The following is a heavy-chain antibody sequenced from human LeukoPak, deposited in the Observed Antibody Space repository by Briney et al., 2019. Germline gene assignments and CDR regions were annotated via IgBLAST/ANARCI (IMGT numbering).Heavy chain of an antibody. J-gene: IGHJ4*02. CDR2: ISFDGSNK. CDR3: VRDLNLGTTDSY. D-gene: IGHD4-11*01. CDR1: GFTFSSYG. V-gene: IGHV3-30*03. Sequence: TGGSLRLSCAASGFTFSSYGIHWVRQAPGKGLEWVAVISFDGSNKNYADSVKGRFTISRDNSKSTLSLQMNSLRAEDTAVYYCVRDLNLGTTDSYWGQGTLVTVSS.